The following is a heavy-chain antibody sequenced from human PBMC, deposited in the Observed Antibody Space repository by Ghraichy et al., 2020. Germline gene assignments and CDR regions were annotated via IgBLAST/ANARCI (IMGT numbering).Heavy chain of an antibody. CDR1: GITFNHYA. Sequence: GGSLRLSCAVSGITFNHYAMHWVRQVPGKGLEWVAGINWNSGIIGYADSVKGRFTISRDNAHNSLHLQMNSLRAEDTALYFCAKDTQSVAALYIYAFDFWGRGTMVTVSS. D-gene: IGHD2-15*01. CDR2: INWNSGII. V-gene: IGHV3-9*01. CDR3: AKDTQSVAALYIYAFDF. J-gene: IGHJ3*01.